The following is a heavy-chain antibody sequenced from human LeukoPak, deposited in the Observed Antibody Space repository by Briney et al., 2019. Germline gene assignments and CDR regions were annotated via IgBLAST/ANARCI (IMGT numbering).Heavy chain of an antibody. CDR2: IYYSGST. CDR3: ARALSYDFWSGYLGY. J-gene: IGHJ4*02. V-gene: IGHV4-30-4*08. CDR1: GGSISSGDYY. Sequence: SETLSLTCTVSGGSISSGDYYWSWIRQPPGKGLEWIGYIYYSGSTYYNPSLKSRVTISVDTSKNQFSLKLSSVTAADTAVYYCARALSYDFWSGYLGYWGQGTLVTVSS. D-gene: IGHD3-3*01.